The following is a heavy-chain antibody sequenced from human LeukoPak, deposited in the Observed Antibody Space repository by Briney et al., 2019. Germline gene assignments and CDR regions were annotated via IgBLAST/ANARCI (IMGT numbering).Heavy chain of an antibody. Sequence: GGSLRLSCAASGFNFDDYDMSWVRQAPGKGLEWVSGINWNGGSTGYADSVKGRFTISRDNAKNSLFLQMNSLRAEDTAVYYCARASPMTTVTTFNDYWGQGTLVTVSS. CDR1: GFNFDDYD. V-gene: IGHV3-20*04. CDR2: INWNGGST. D-gene: IGHD4-17*01. J-gene: IGHJ4*02. CDR3: ARASPMTTVTTFNDY.